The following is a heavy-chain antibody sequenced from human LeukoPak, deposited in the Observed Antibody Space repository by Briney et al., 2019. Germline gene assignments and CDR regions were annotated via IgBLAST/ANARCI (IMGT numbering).Heavy chain of an antibody. CDR1: GYTFTGYY. Sequence: ASVKVSCKASGYTFTGYYMHWVRQAPGQGREWMGWINPNSGGTNYAQKFQGRVTMTRDTSISTAYMELSRLRSDDTAVYYCARSGSSYCSSTSCYRDLDYWGQGTLVTVSS. D-gene: IGHD2-2*01. CDR2: INPNSGGT. V-gene: IGHV1-2*02. CDR3: ARSGSSYCSSTSCYRDLDY. J-gene: IGHJ4*02.